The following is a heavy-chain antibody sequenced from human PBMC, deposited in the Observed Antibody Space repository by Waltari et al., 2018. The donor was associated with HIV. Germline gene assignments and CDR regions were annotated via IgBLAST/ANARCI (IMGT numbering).Heavy chain of an antibody. CDR2: ISYDGSYK. CDR3: AKIGTIFGWWKYYFDS. D-gene: IGHD3-9*01. V-gene: IGHV3-30*04. J-gene: IGHJ4*02. CDR1: GLTPYA. Sequence: QAQLAQSGGRVVQPGTSLRLSCEDSGLTPYALHWVRQAPGKGLEWVAFISYDGSYKYYTESLKGRFTISRDNSEKLVFLQMDSLSPEDTAVYYCAKIGTIFGWWKYYFDSWGQGTLVTVSS.